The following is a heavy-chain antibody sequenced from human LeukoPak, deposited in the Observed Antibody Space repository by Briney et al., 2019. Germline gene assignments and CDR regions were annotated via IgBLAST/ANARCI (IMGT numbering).Heavy chain of an antibody. D-gene: IGHD1-1*01. CDR3: ARVGDWNDLVY. CDR2: IFYSGNT. V-gene: IGHV4-59*01. CDR1: GGSINNFY. Sequence: SETLSLTCSVSGGSINNFYWSWIRQPPGKGLEWIGYIFYSGNTNYNPSLKGRATISVDTSKNQFSLRLNSVTAADTAVYYCARVGDWNDLVYWGQGILVTVSS. J-gene: IGHJ4*02.